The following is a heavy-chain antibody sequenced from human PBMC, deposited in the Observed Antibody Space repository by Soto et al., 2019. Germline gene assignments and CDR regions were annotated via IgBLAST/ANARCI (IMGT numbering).Heavy chain of an antibody. D-gene: IGHD4-17*01. CDR2: IKPSGGST. J-gene: IGHJ6*02. V-gene: IGHV1-46*01. CDR1: GYTFTSYY. CDR3: ARETTLTTHGSSGMDV. Sequence: QVQLVQSGAEVKKPGASVKVSCKASGYTFTSYYMHWVRQAPGQGLEWMGLIKPSGGSTTYAQKFQGRVTMTRDTSTSTAYMELSSLRSEDTAVYYCARETTLTTHGSSGMDVWGQGTTVTVSS.